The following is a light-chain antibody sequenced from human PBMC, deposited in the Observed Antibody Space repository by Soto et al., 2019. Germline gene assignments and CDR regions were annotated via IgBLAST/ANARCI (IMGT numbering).Light chain of an antibody. CDR2: DAS. CDR1: QSISSN. J-gene: IGKJ1*01. V-gene: IGKV3-15*01. CDR3: QQSYSTPPGT. Sequence: ETVMTQSPATLSVSPGERATLSCRASQSISSNLAWFQQKPGQAPRLLIYDASTMATGFPARFSGSGSGTEFTLTISSLQSEDFAVYYCQQSYSTPPGTFGQGTKVEIK.